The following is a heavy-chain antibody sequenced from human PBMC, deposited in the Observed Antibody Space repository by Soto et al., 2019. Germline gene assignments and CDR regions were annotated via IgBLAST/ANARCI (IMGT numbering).Heavy chain of an antibody. J-gene: IGHJ6*02. V-gene: IGHV4-59*01. Sequence: PSETLSLTCTVSGGSISSYYWSWIRQPPGKGLEWIGYIYYSGSTNYNPPLKSRVTISVDTSKNQFSLKLSSVTAADTAVYYCARTFYGDYVGVGYYYYGMDVWGQGITVTVSS. CDR2: IYYSGST. CDR3: ARTFYGDYVGVGYYYYGMDV. D-gene: IGHD4-17*01. CDR1: GGSISSYY.